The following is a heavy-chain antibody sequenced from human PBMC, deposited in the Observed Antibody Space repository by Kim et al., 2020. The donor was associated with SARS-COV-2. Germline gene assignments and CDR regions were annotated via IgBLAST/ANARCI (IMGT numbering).Heavy chain of an antibody. D-gene: IGHD3-22*01. CDR1: GGSISSYY. CDR3: ATQSNYYDSSGYYSGYFD. Sequence: SETLSLTCTVSGGSISSYYWSWIRQPPGKGLEWIGDIYYSGSTNYNPSLKSRVTISVDTPKNQFSLKLSSVTAADTAVYYGATQSNYYDSSGYYSGYFD. V-gene: IGHV4-59*08. CDR2: IYYSGST. J-gene: IGHJ4*03.